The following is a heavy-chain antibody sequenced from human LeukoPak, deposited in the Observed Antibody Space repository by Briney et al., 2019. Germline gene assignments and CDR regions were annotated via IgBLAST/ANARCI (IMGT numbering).Heavy chain of an antibody. V-gene: IGHV4-34*01. J-gene: IGHJ4*02. D-gene: IGHD2-2*01. CDR1: GGSISSYY. CDR2: INHSGIT. Sequence: SETLSLTCTVSGGSISSYYWSWIRQPPGKGLEWIGEINHSGITNYNPSLKSRVTISVDTSKNQFSLKLSSVTAADTAVYYCARGYCSSNNCPDFDYWGQGTLVTVSS. CDR3: ARGYCSSNNCPDFDY.